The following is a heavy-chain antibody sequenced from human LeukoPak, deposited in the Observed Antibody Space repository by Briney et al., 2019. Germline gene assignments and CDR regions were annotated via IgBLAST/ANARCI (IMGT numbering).Heavy chain of an antibody. D-gene: IGHD2-15*01. CDR1: GGSFSGYY. CDR2: INHSGST. CDR3: ARRPPLTAVVVAAAFDN. J-gene: IGHJ4*02. Sequence: PSETLSLTCAVYGGSFSGYYWSWIRQPPGKGLEWIGEINHSGSTNYNPSLKSRVTISVDTSKNQFSLKLSSVTAADTAAYYCARRPPLTAVVVAAAFDNWGQGTLVTASS. V-gene: IGHV4-34*01.